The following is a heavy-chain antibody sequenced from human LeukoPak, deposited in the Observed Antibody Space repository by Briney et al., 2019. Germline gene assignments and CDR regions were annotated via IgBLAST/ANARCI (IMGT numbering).Heavy chain of an antibody. J-gene: IGHJ5*02. D-gene: IGHD3-10*01. CDR2: INHSGST. CDR1: GGSISSYY. Sequence: PSETLSLTCTVSGGSISSYYWSWIRQPPGKGLEWIGEINHSGSTNYNPSLKSRVTISVDTSKNQFSLKLSSVTAADTAVYYCARGLWFGELSNPWGQGTLVTVSS. CDR3: ARGLWFGELSNP. V-gene: IGHV4-34*01.